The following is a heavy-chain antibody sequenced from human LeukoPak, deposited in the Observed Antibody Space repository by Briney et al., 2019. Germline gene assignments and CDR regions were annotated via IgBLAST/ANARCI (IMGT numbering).Heavy chain of an antibody. J-gene: IGHJ4*02. D-gene: IGHD3-9*01. Sequence: PGGSLRLSCTASGFTFSAYYMSWIRQAPGEGLEWVSYISDSGRDMYNRDSVKGRFTISRDNAKNSLYLQMNSLRAEDTAVYYCARAGDTYYDILTGYYDYWGQGTLVTVSS. CDR1: GFTFSAYY. V-gene: IGHV3-11*04. CDR3: ARAGDTYYDILTGYYDY. CDR2: ISDSGRDM.